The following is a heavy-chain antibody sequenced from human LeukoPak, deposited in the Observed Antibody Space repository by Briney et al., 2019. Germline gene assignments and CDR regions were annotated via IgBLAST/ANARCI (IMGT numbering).Heavy chain of an antibody. Sequence: SVKVSCRASGGTFSSYAISWVRQAPGQGLEWMGRIIPIFGTANYAQKFQGRATITTDESTSTAYMELSSLRSEDTAVYYCARENGGSYYFDYWGQGTLVTVSS. CDR3: ARENGGSYYFDY. CDR1: GGTFSSYA. CDR2: IIPIFGTA. D-gene: IGHD1-26*01. V-gene: IGHV1-69*05. J-gene: IGHJ4*02.